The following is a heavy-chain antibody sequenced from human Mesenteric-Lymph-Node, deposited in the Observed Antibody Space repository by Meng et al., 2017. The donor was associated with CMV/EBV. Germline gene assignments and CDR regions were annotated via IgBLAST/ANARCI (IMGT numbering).Heavy chain of an antibody. V-gene: IGHV3-74*01. CDR2: INSDESST. Sequence: GGSLRLSCAASGFTFSSYWMHWVRQAPGKGLVWVSRINSDESSTNYADSVKGRFTISRDNSKNTLYLQMNSLRAEDTAVYYCAKGANYDFWSGYCIDYWGQGTLVTVSS. J-gene: IGHJ4*02. CDR3: AKGANYDFWSGYCIDY. D-gene: IGHD3-3*01. CDR1: GFTFSSYW.